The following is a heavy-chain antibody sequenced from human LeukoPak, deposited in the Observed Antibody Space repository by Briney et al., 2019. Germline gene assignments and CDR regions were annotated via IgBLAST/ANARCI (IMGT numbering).Heavy chain of an antibody. CDR2: IIPIFGTA. J-gene: IGHJ4*02. Sequence: SVTVSCKASGGTFSSYAISWVRQAPGQGLEWMGGIIPIFGTANYAQKFQGRVTITTDESTSTAYMELSSLRSEDTAVYYCARGDSSSWYFFDYWGQGTLVTVSS. CDR3: ARGDSSSWYFFDY. CDR1: GGTFSSYA. D-gene: IGHD6-13*01. V-gene: IGHV1-69*05.